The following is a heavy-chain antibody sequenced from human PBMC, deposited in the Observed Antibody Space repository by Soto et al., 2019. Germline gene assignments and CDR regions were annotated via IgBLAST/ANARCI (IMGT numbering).Heavy chain of an antibody. Sequence: SGKVSCKASGGTFSSYTISWVRQAPGQGLEWMGRIIPILGIANYAQKFQGRVTITADKSTSTAYMELSSLRSEDTAVYYCARDPGCSSTSCDYYYYGMDVWG. CDR2: IIPILGIA. CDR1: GGTFSSYT. V-gene: IGHV1-69*04. D-gene: IGHD2-2*01. CDR3: ARDPGCSSTSCDYYYYGMDV. J-gene: IGHJ6*02.